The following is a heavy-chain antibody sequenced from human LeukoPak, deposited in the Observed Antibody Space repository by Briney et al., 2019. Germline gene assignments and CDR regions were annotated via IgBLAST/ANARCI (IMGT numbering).Heavy chain of an antibody. Sequence: PGGSLRLSSGTCSVTFSSSNMNWVRQAPGKGLEWVSSISSSSSYIYYADSVKGRFTISRDNAKNSLYVQMDGLRAEDTAVYYCARDSQAYYWGQGTLVTVSS. J-gene: IGHJ4*02. CDR1: SVTFSSSN. CDR2: ISSSSSYI. V-gene: IGHV3-21*01. CDR3: ARDSQAYY.